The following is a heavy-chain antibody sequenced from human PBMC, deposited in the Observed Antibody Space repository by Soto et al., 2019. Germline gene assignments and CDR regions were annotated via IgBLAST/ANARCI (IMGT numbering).Heavy chain of an antibody. CDR2: INSDGSRT. CDR1: GFTFSSYW. Sequence: EVQLVESGGGLVQPGGSLRLSCAASGFTFSSYWMHWVRQAPGKGLGWVSRINSDGSRTSYADSVKGRFTISRDNAKTTLYLQINSLRAEDTAVYYCARNPLAYGDYVLYYYGMDVWGPETTVTVSS. J-gene: IGHJ6*02. V-gene: IGHV3-74*01. CDR3: ARNPLAYGDYVLYYYGMDV. D-gene: IGHD4-17*01.